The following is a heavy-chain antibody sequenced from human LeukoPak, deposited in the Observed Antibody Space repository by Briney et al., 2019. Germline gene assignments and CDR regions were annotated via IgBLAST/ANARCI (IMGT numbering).Heavy chain of an antibody. Sequence: SETLSLTCTVSGGSISSSSYYWSWIRQPPGKGLEWIEEINHSGSTNYNPSLKSRVTISVDTSKNQFSLKLSSVTAADTAVYYCARPGAAMVKYWFDPWGQGTLVTVSS. J-gene: IGHJ5*02. CDR1: GGSISSSSYY. D-gene: IGHD5-18*01. CDR2: INHSGST. CDR3: ARPGAAMVKYWFDP. V-gene: IGHV4-39*07.